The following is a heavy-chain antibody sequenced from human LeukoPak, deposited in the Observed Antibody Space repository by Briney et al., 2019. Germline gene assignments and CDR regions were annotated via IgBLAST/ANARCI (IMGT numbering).Heavy chain of an antibody. CDR1: GGSISSGGYY. D-gene: IGHD3-3*01. CDR2: IHYSGST. J-gene: IGHJ4*02. CDR3: ARAGSDGDFWSGYLDY. V-gene: IGHV4-31*03. Sequence: SQTLSLTCTVSGGSISSGGYYWSWIRQHPGKGLEWIGYIHYSGSTYYNPSLKSRVTISVDTSKNQFSLKLSSVTAADTAVYYCARAGSDGDFWSGYLDYWGQGTLVTVSS.